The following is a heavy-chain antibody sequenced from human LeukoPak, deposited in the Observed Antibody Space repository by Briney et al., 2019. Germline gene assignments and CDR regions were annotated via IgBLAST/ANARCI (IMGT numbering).Heavy chain of an antibody. CDR3: ATNKPEPGEAWSGTFDS. CDR1: GFTLSTYW. CDR2: INQDGGVR. J-gene: IGHJ4*02. V-gene: IGHV3-7*01. D-gene: IGHD1-14*01. Sequence: GGSLTLSCAVSGFTLSTYWMTWVRQPPGKGLEWVAYINQDGGVRHYVDSVRGRFTVSRDNTKKSVYLQMNSLRADDTAIYYCATNKPEPGEAWSGTFDSWGQGTLVTASS.